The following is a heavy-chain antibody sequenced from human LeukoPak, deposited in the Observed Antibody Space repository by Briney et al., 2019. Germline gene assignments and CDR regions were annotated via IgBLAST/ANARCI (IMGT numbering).Heavy chain of an antibody. V-gene: IGHV1-46*01. CDR1: GYTFTTYT. D-gene: IGHD5-24*01. CDR3: ARESLEMATNAFDI. CDR2: INPPSGTT. J-gene: IGHJ3*02. Sequence: ASVKVSCKASGYTFTTYTITWVRQAPGQGLEWMGTINPPSGTTTYAQKFQGRVTLTRDTATSTVYMELSSLRSEDTAFYYCARESLEMATNAFDIWGQGTMVTVSS.